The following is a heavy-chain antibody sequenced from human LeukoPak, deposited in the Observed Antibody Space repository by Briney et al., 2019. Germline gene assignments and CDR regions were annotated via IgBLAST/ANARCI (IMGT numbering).Heavy chain of an antibody. CDR2: INSDGSST. V-gene: IGHV3-74*01. CDR1: GFIFSSYW. D-gene: IGHD6-19*01. CDR3: AREGSGAVAGHDY. J-gene: IGHJ4*02. Sequence: GGSLRLSCAASGFIFSSYWMHWVRHAPGKGLVWVSRINSDGSSTSYADSVKGRFTISRDNAKNTLYLQMNSLRAEDTAVYYCAREGSGAVAGHDYWGQGTLVTVSS.